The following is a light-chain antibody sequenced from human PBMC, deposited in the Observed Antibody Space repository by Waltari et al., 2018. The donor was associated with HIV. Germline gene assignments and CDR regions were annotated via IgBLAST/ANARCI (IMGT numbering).Light chain of an antibody. CDR1: SRDVGAYNF. Sequence: QSALTQPPSASGSPGQSVTFPCTGTSRDVGAYNFVSWYQQHPGKAPKLIIYGVNQPPSGVPDRFSGSKSGNTASLPVSGLQADDEADYYCSSYAGPNHLLFGGGTKLTVL. J-gene: IGLJ2*01. V-gene: IGLV2-8*01. CDR2: GVN. CDR3: SSYAGPNHLL.